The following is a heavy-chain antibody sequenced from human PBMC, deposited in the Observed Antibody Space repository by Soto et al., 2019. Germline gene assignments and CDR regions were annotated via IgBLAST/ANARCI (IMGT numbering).Heavy chain of an antibody. CDR3: ARSSGSYSKWFDS. D-gene: IGHD3-10*01. V-gene: IGHV1-2*02. Sequence: GSMKVSCKTSGYTFTAYYMHWLRQAPGHGLEWLGWTSPRTGGAKYSHKFQGRVSMTRNTSITTAYMELTGLSTDDTAVYYCARSSGSYSKWFDSWGQGTLVTVSS. CDR2: TSPRTGGA. J-gene: IGHJ5*01. CDR1: GYTFTAYY.